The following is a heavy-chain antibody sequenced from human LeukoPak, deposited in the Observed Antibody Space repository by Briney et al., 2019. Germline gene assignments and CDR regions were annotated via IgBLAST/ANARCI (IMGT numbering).Heavy chain of an antibody. V-gene: IGHV3-30-3*01. Sequence: GGSLRLSCAASGFTFSNYAMHWVRQAPGKGLEWVAVISYDGNNKYYADSVKGRFTISRDNSENTLYLQMDSLRAEDTAVYYCPRVTSGGVMVLGLIGNWFDPWGEGALVTVSS. D-gene: IGHD3-10*01. CDR3: PRVTSGGVMVLGLIGNWFDP. CDR1: GFTFSNYA. CDR2: ISYDGNNK. J-gene: IGHJ5*02.